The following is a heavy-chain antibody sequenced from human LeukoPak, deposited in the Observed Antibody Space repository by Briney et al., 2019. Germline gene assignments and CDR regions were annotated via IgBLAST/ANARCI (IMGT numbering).Heavy chain of an antibody. CDR1: GGSISSGGYY. Sequence: PSETLSLTCTVSGGSISSGGYYWSWIRQHPGKGLEWIGYIYYSGSAYYNPSLKSRATISVDTSENQFSLKLSSVTAADTAVYYCARVNYGTATKEDYWGQGTLVTVSS. CDR2: IYYSGSA. D-gene: IGHD3-10*01. J-gene: IGHJ4*02. CDR3: ARVNYGTATKEDY. V-gene: IGHV4-31*03.